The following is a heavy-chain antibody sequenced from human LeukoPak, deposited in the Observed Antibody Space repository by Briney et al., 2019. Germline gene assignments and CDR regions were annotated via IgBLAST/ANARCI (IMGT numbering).Heavy chain of an antibody. D-gene: IGHD2-15*01. CDR2: IKQDGSEK. J-gene: IGHJ4*02. CDR1: GFTFSSYW. CDR3: ARVGLQKYCSGGSCYLDY. V-gene: IGHV3-7*01. Sequence: GGSLRLSCAASGFTFSSYWMSWVRQAPGKGLEWVANIKQDGSEKYYVDSVKGRFTISRDNAKNSPYLQMNSLRAEDTAVYYCARVGLQKYCSGGSCYLDYWGQGTLVTVSS.